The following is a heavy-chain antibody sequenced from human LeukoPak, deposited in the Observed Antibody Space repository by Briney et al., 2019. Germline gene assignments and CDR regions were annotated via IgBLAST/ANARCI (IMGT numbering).Heavy chain of an antibody. Sequence: GESLKISRKTSEYTFTNYWIAWARQMPGKGLEWMGLIYPGDSDTRYGPSFQGQVTISADKSISTAYVQWSSLKASDTAMYYCARSYDSSGYSDSWGQGTLVTVSS. CDR3: ARSYDSSGYSDS. V-gene: IGHV5-51*01. CDR2: IYPGDSDT. J-gene: IGHJ4*02. CDR1: EYTFTNYW. D-gene: IGHD3-22*01.